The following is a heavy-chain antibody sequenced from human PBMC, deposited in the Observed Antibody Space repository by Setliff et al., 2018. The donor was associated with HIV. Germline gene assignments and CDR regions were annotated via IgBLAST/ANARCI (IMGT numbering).Heavy chain of an antibody. D-gene: IGHD1-26*01. J-gene: IGHJ4*02. CDR1: GDSIRGYY. V-gene: IGHV4-59*08. CDR3: ARHYNVNYYVRKDFDY. CDR2: IHTSGTT. Sequence: SETLSLTCTVSGDSIRGYYWSWIRQPPGKGLEWIGNIHTSGTTKYNPSLNSRVTISVDMSKSQFSLRLSSVTAADTAMYYCARHYNVNYYVRKDFDYWGQGTLVTVSS.